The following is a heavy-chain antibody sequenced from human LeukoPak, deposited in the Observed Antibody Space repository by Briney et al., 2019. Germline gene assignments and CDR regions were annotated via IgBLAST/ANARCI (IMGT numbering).Heavy chain of an antibody. CDR2: ITASSSYV. J-gene: IGHJ6*03. V-gene: IGHV3-21*01. D-gene: IGHD5-12*01. CDR3: ARDPYSGEYGPHYYYYMDV. CDR1: GFTFSSYE. Sequence: GGSLRLSCAASGFTFSSYEMNWVRRTPGKGLEWVSSITASSSYVFYADSVRGRFTISRDNAESSLYLQMNSLRDEDTAVYYCARDPYSGEYGPHYYYYMDVWGKGTTVTVSS.